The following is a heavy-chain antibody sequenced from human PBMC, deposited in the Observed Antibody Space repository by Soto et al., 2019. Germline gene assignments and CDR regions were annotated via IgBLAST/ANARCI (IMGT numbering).Heavy chain of an antibody. CDR3: TRSVDFWSGYPDYNYYYGMDV. Sequence: GGSLRLSCAASGFTFSGSAMHWVRQASGKGLEWVGRIRSKANSYATAYAASVKGRFTISRDDSKNTAYLQMNSLKTEDTAVYYCTRSVDFWSGYPDYNYYYGMDVWGQGTTVTVSS. V-gene: IGHV3-73*01. J-gene: IGHJ6*02. CDR2: IRSKANSYAT. CDR1: GFTFSGSA. D-gene: IGHD3-3*01.